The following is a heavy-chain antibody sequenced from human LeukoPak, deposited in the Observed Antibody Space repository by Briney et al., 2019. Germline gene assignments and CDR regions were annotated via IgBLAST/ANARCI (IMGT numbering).Heavy chain of an antibody. Sequence: GGSLRLSCAASGITVSGDYMSWVRQAPGKGLEWVSVIYSAGSTYYADSVKGRFTISRDNSKNTLYLQMNSLRAEDTAVYYCARDYLWGRGYFDLWGRGTLVTVSS. D-gene: IGHD7-27*01. CDR3: ARDYLWGRGYFDL. V-gene: IGHV3-66*02. CDR1: GITVSGDY. J-gene: IGHJ2*01. CDR2: IYSAGST.